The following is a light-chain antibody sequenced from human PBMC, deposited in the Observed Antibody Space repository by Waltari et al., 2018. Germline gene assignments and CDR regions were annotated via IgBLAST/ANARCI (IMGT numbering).Light chain of an antibody. V-gene: IGKV1-39*01. CDR2: AAS. J-gene: IGKJ4*01. CDR1: QSVSIY. Sequence: DIQMTQSPSSLSASVGDRVTITCRASQSVSIYLNWYQQKPGKAPKVMMYAASTLQSGVPSRFSGSGSGTDFTLTITSLQPEDFATYYCQQTYSTPLTFGAGTKVEIK. CDR3: QQTYSTPLT.